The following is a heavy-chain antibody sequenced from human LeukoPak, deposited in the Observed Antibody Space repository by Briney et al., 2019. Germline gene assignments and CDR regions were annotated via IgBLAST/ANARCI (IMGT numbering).Heavy chain of an antibody. V-gene: IGHV3-66*01. CDR1: GFTVSSNY. CDR3: AVVAATPGVTDC. CDR2: IHSGGGT. J-gene: IGHJ4*02. D-gene: IGHD2-15*01. Sequence: GGSLRLSCAASGFTVSSNYMSWVRQAPGKGLEWVSVIHSGGGTYYADSAKGRFTISRDNFKNTLYLQMNSLRAEDTAVYFCAVVAATPGVTDCWGQGTLVTVSS.